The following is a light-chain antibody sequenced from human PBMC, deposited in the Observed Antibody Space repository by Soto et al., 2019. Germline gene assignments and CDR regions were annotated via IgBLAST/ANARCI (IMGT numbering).Light chain of an antibody. CDR2: GAS. V-gene: IGKV3-20*01. CDR3: QQYGSSSLT. J-gene: IGKJ5*01. CDR1: QSVTTNY. Sequence: EFVLTQSPGTLSLSPGERATLSCRSSQSVTTNYLAWYQQRPGQAPSLLIYGASNRATGIPERFRGRGSGTDFTLTISGLEPEDFAVYYCQQYGSSSLTFGQGTRLEIK.